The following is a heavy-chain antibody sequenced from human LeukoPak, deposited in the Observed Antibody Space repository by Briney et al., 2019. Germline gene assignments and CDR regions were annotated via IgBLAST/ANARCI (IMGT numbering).Heavy chain of an antibody. CDR2: IIPIFGTA. Sequence: SVKVSCKASGGTFSSYAISWVRQAPGQGLEWMGGIIPIFGTANYAQKFQGRVTMTEDTSTDTAYMELSSLRSEDTAVYYCATSRRITMIVVGPYYFDYWGQGTLVTVSS. CDR3: ATSRRITMIVVGPYYFDY. J-gene: IGHJ4*02. CDR1: GGTFSSYA. D-gene: IGHD3-22*01. V-gene: IGHV1-69*06.